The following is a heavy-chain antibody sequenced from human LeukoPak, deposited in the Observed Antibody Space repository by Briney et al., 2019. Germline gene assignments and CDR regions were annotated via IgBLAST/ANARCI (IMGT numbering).Heavy chain of an antibody. CDR1: GFYFANYA. CDR3: ARHPRDTALFTIDH. CDR2: TVGGGSPNT. V-gene: IGHV3-23*01. D-gene: IGHD5-18*01. J-gene: IGHJ4*02. Sequence: GGSLRLSCAASGFYFANYAMSWVRQAPGKGLEWVSATVGGGSPNTYHADSVKGRFTISRDNSKNTLSLEMNSLRAEDTAVYYCARHPRDTALFTIDHWGQGTLVTVSS.